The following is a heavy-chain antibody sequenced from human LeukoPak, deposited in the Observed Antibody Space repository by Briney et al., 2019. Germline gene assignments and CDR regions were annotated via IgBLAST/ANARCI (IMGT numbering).Heavy chain of an antibody. Sequence: PGGSLRLSCAASGFTFSDYYMSWIRQAPGKGLEWVSYISSSGSTIYYADSVKGRFTISRDNAKNSLYLQMNSLRAEDTAVYYWARDRSLSHGDGVKRPKYYYYYMDVWVKGTTV. CDR3: ARDRSLSHGDGVKRPKYYYYYMDV. CDR1: GFTFSDYY. D-gene: IGHD4-17*01. V-gene: IGHV3-11*04. J-gene: IGHJ6*03. CDR2: ISSSGSTI.